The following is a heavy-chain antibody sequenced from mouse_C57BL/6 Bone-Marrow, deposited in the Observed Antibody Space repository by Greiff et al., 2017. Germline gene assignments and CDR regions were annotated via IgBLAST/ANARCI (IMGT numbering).Heavy chain of an antibody. Sequence: EVQLQESGGDLVKPGGSLKLSCAASGFTFSSYGMSWVRQTPDKRLEWVATISSGGSYTYYPDSVKGRFTISRDNAKNTLYLQMSSLKSEDTAMYYCERQGYDGHYAMDYWGQGTSVTVSS. CDR3: ERQGYDGHYAMDY. CDR1: GFTFSSYG. D-gene: IGHD2-2*01. V-gene: IGHV5-6*01. J-gene: IGHJ4*01. CDR2: ISSGGSYT.